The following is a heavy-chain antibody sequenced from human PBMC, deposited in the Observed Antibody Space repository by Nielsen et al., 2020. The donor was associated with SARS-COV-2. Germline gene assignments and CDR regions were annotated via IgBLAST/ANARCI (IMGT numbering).Heavy chain of an antibody. V-gene: IGHV1-46*01. CDR2: INPSGGST. D-gene: IGHD3-10*01. CDR3: ARAAGNYYGSGSYYNGAMDV. J-gene: IGHJ6*02. Sequence: ASVKVSCKASGFTFTSYHIHWVRQAPGQGLEWMGIINPSGGSTSYAQKFQGRVTTTRDTSTSTVYMELSSLRSEDTALYYCARAAGNYYGSGSYYNGAMDVWGQGTTVTVSS. CDR1: GFTFTSYH.